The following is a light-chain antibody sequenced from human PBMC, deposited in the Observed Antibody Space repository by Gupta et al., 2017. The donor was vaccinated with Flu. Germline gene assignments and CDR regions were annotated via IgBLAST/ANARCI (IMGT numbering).Light chain of an antibody. CDR2: AAS. V-gene: IGKV1-39*01. CDR3: QQSDSTPIT. J-gene: IGKJ5*01. CDR1: QTISIY. Sequence: DIQMTQSPSSLSASVGDRVTITCRASQTISIYLNWYQQKPGKAPKVLIYAASSLQSGVPSRFSGSGSGTDFTLTISSLQPEDFATYYCQQSDSTPITFGQGTRLEIK.